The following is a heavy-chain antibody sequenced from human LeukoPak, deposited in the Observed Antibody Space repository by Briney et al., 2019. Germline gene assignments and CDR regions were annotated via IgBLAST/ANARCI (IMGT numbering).Heavy chain of an antibody. CDR2: IYPTTTYI. CDR1: GFTFSSFS. Sequence: GGSLRLSCAASGFTFSSFSMNWVRQAPGKGLEWVSSIYPTTTYIYYADSVKGRFTISRDNAKNSLYLQMNSLRAEDTAVYYCARDQFIHAFDIWGQGTMVTVSS. D-gene: IGHD5-24*01. V-gene: IGHV3-21*01. J-gene: IGHJ3*02. CDR3: ARDQFIHAFDI.